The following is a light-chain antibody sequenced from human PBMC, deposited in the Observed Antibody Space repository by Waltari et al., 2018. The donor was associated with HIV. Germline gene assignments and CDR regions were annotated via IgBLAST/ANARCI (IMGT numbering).Light chain of an antibody. Sequence: EIVLTQSPAILSLSPGETATLSCRASHTVSGYLAWYQKKPGQVLGLLIYDASNRAPGIPDRFSGRGSGTDYTLTISNLEPEDFAVYYCHQRHNWLSFGGGTKVELK. CDR3: HQRHNWLS. J-gene: IGKJ4*01. CDR1: HTVSGY. CDR2: DAS. V-gene: IGKV3-11*01.